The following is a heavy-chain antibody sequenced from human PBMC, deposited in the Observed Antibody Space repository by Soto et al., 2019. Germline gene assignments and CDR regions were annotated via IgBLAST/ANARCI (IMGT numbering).Heavy chain of an antibody. J-gene: IGHJ4*02. CDR1: GFTFSSYS. CDR2: ISSSSSYI. V-gene: IGHV3-21*01. CDR3: APNFLGTAVRPGDYYFDY. Sequence: EVQLVESGGGLVKPGGSLRLSCAASGFTFSSYSMNWVRQAPGKGLEWVSSISSSSSYIYYADSVKGRFTISRDNAKNSLYLQMNSLRAEDTAVYYCAPNFLGTAVRPGDYYFDYWGQGTLVTVSS. D-gene: IGHD4-4*01.